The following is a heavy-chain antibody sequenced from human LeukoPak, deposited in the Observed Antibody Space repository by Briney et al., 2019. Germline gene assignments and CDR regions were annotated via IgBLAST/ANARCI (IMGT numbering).Heavy chain of an antibody. CDR3: VRGGQGRDDYFDY. J-gene: IGHJ4*02. CDR1: GFIFRSYS. CDR2: IGTGGDDI. V-gene: IGHV3-21*05. Sequence: GGTLTLSCAASGFIFRSYSLNWVRQSPGQGLEWISYIGTGGDDIYYADSVRGRFTISRDNAKNSVDLRMNSLRVEDRAVYYCVRGGQGRDDYFDYWGQGTLVTVSS.